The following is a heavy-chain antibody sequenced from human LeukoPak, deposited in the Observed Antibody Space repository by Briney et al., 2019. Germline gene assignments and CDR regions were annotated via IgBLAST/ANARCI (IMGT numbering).Heavy chain of an antibody. D-gene: IGHD6-13*01. CDR1: GFTVSSNY. Sequence: GGSLRLSCAASGFTVSSNYMSWVRQAPGKGLEWVSYISGSSEYIHYADSVKGRFTISRDTAKNSLYLQMNSLRAEDTAVYYCARVAVITAAGTYDYWGQGTLVTVSS. CDR2: ISGSSEYI. V-gene: IGHV3-11*05. CDR3: ARVAVITAAGTYDY. J-gene: IGHJ4*02.